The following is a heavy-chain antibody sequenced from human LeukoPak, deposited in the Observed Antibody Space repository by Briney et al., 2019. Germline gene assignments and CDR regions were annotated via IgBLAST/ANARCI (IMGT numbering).Heavy chain of an antibody. CDR2: IYHSGST. Sequence: KPSETLSLTCAVSGYSISSGYCWGWIRQPPGKGLEWIGSIYHSGSTYYNPSLKSRVTISVDTSKNQFSLKLSSVTAADTAVYYCARAKCSSTSCEGYFDYWGQGTLVTVSS. CDR3: ARAKCSSTSCEGYFDY. CDR1: GYSISSGYC. D-gene: IGHD2-2*01. V-gene: IGHV4-38-2*01. J-gene: IGHJ4*02.